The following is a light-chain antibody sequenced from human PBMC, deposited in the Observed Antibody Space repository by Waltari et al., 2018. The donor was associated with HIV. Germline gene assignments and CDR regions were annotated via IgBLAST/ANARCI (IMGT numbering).Light chain of an antibody. CDR2: GNS. Sequence: QSVLTQPPSVSGAPGQRVTISCTGSNSNIGSVYDVHWYQQVPGTVPKLLIYGNSNRPSGFPDRISGSKSGSSASLAISGLQAYDEADYYCQSYDSSLSGFIFGTGTRVTVL. V-gene: IGLV1-40*01. CDR3: QSYDSSLSGFI. J-gene: IGLJ1*01. CDR1: NSNIGSVYD.